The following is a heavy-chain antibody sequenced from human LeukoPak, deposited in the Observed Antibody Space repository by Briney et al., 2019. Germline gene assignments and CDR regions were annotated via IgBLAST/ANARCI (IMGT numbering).Heavy chain of an antibody. D-gene: IGHD3-22*01. Sequence: ASVTVSCKASGGTFSSYAISWVRQAPGQGLEWMGGIIPIFGTANYAQKFQGRVTITADESTSTAYMELSSLRSEDTAVYYCARIGLYDSSGYYLGPNYYYYGMDVWGQGTTVTVSS. J-gene: IGHJ6*02. CDR2: IIPIFGTA. CDR1: GGTFSSYA. CDR3: ARIGLYDSSGYYLGPNYYYYGMDV. V-gene: IGHV1-69*13.